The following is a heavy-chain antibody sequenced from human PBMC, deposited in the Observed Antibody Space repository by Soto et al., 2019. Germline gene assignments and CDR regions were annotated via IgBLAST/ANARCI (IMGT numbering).Heavy chain of an antibody. Sequence: QLQLQESGPGLVKPSETLSLTCTVSGGSIISSSYYWAWIRQPPGKGLEWLGNTAYSGNTYYTPSLARRVAISVDTSKNPFSLTLTSVAAVDTAVYYCASYVSVSGYEYHVDQWGQGTLVTVSS. J-gene: IGHJ4*02. D-gene: IGHD5-12*01. CDR2: TAYSGNT. CDR3: ASYVSVSGYEYHVDQ. V-gene: IGHV4-39*01. CDR1: GGSIISSSYY.